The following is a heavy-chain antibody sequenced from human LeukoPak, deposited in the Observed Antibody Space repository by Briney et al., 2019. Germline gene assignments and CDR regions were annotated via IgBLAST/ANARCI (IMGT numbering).Heavy chain of an antibody. D-gene: IGHD2-2*03. CDR2: INHSGST. V-gene: IGHV4-34*01. J-gene: IGHJ5*02. Sequence: SETLSLTCAVYGGSFSGYYWSWIRQPPGKGLEWIGEINHSGSTNYNPSLKSRVTMSVDTSKNQFSLKLSSVTAADTAVYYCARDGYCSSTSCYSYWFDPWGQGTLVTVSS. CDR1: GGSFSGYY. CDR3: ARDGYCSSTSCYSYWFDP.